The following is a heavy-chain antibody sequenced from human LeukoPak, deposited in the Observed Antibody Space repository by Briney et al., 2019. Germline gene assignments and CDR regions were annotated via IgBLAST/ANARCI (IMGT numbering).Heavy chain of an antibody. Sequence: SETLSLTCAVSGGSFIGYHWNWIRQPPGKGLEWIGEINHSGNTNYNPSLKSRVTISIDTSKNQFSLKLRSLTAVDTAVYYCARDPTTVVTTPYYFDDWGQGTLVTVSS. CDR3: ARDPTTVVTTPYYFDD. D-gene: IGHD4-23*01. CDR2: INHSGNT. V-gene: IGHV4-34*01. CDR1: GGSFIGYH. J-gene: IGHJ4*02.